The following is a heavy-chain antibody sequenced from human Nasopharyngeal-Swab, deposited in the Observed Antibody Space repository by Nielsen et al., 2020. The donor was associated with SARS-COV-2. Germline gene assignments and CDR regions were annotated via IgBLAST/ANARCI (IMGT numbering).Heavy chain of an antibody. CDR2: IDTDGSTT. CDR3: TRYIGGRYGY. D-gene: IGHD1-26*01. Sequence: GESLKISCVGSGYTFSNYWMHWVRQVPGKGLVWVSSIDTDGSTTNYAASVKGRVRISRDNAKNTLYLQMDRLRGEDTAIYYCTRYIGGRYGYWGQGILVTVSS. CDR1: GYTFSNYW. V-gene: IGHV3-74*01. J-gene: IGHJ4*02.